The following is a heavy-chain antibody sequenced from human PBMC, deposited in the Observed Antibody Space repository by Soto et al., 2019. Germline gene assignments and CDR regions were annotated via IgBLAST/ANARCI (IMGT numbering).Heavy chain of an antibody. CDR1: GFTFDDYA. Sequence: EVQLVESGGGLVQPGRSLRLSCAASGFTFDDYAMHWVRQAPGKGLAWVSGISWNSGSIGYADSVKGRFTISRDNAKNSLYLQMNSLRAEDTALYFCAKDGPARTYYYYMDVWGKGTTVTVSS. J-gene: IGHJ6*03. CDR2: ISWNSGSI. V-gene: IGHV3-9*01. CDR3: AKDGPARTYYYYMDV. D-gene: IGHD2-2*01.